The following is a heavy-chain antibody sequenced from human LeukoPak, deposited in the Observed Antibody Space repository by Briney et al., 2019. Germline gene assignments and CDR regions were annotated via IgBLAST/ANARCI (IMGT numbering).Heavy chain of an antibody. V-gene: IGHV3-30*04. Sequence: PGGSLRLSCTVSGFTVSSYAMHWVRQAPGKGLEWVAVISYDGSNKYYADSVKGRFTISRDNSKNTLYLQMNSLRAEDTAVYYCARDLPSRRIAAAGTFDYWGQGTLVTVSS. CDR3: ARDLPSRRIAAAGTFDY. J-gene: IGHJ4*02. CDR1: GFTVSSYA. D-gene: IGHD6-13*01. CDR2: ISYDGSNK.